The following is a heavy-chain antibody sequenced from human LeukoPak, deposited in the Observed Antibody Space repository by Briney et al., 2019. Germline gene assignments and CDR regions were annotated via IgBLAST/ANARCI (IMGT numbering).Heavy chain of an antibody. CDR2: IYYNGST. J-gene: IGHJ5*02. Sequence: SETLSLTCTVSGGSISSYYWSWIRQPPGKGLEWIGYIYYNGSTNYNPSLKSRVTISVDTSKNQFSLKLSSVTAADTAVYYCARARSSSSEARRFDPWGQGTLVTVSS. V-gene: IGHV4-59*01. CDR1: GGSISSYY. CDR3: ARARSSSSEARRFDP. D-gene: IGHD6-6*01.